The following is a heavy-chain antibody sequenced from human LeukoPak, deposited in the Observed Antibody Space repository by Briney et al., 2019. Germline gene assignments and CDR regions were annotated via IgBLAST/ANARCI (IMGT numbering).Heavy chain of an antibody. J-gene: IGHJ4*02. CDR3: ASGSELDFFDY. V-gene: IGHV3-53*01. CDR1: GFTVSSNY. Sequence: GGSLRLSCAASGFTVSSNYMSWVRQAPGKGLEWVSVIYSGGSTYYADSVKGRFTISRDNSKNTLYLQMNSLRAEDTAVYYCASGSELDFFDYWGQGTLVTVSS. D-gene: IGHD3-10*01. CDR2: IYSGGST.